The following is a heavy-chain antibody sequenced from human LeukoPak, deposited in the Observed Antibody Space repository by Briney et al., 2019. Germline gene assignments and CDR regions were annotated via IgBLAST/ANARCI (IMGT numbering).Heavy chain of an antibody. CDR2: IFSSGCT. V-gene: IGHV4-59*08. CDR3: ARHTSGYDFWSTSHSAFDI. D-gene: IGHD3-3*01. CDR1: GGPISSYY. J-gene: IGHJ3*02. Sequence: SEPLSLPCTVSGGPISSYYGSWIRQPPGKGLEWVGYIFSSGCTKYNTLLERRVPIPVDKSKNHFFLKLKSVTAAATAGYYLARHTSGYDFWSTSHSAFDIWGQGTMVTVSS.